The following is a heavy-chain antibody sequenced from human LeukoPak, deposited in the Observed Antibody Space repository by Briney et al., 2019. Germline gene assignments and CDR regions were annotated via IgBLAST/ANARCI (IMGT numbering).Heavy chain of an antibody. CDR3: VRGSNDWFGIDY. J-gene: IGHJ4*02. D-gene: IGHD3-10*01. CDR2: INSDGSDT. Sequence: GGSLRLSCAPSVVTFSRYWVHCFRHAPGKSLVCVSHINSDGSDTDYADSVQGRFTISRDDAKNTLYLQMNSLRDEDTAVYYCVRGSNDWFGIDYWGQGTLVTVSS. CDR1: VVTFSRYW. V-gene: IGHV3-74*01.